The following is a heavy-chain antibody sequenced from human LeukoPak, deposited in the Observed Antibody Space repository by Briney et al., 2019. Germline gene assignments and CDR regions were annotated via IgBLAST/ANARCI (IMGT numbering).Heavy chain of an antibody. CDR2: VYYSGST. J-gene: IGHJ4*02. D-gene: IGHD3-10*01. CDR3: ARRPVRGAMVRGAYYFDY. CDR1: GGSLSGHY. Sequence: SETLSLTCTVSGGSLSGHYWSWLRQPPGKRLEWIGYVYYSGSTNYSPSLSSRLTMSIDTSKNQFSLTLSSETAADTAVYYCARRPVRGAMVRGAYYFDYWGQGTLVTVSS. V-gene: IGHV4-59*08.